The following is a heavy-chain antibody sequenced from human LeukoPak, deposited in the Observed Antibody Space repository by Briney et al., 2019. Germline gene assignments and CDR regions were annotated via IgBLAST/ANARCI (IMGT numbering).Heavy chain of an antibody. V-gene: IGHV1-24*01. CDR3: TTREIVVEPAQTSMVRGVLWRSDF. D-gene: IGHD3-10*01. Sequence: ASVKVSCKVSGDTLTELSMHWVRQAPGKGLEWMGGFDPKEGERVYAQNFQGRFTMTEETSSGTAYMELNSLRSEDTAVYYCTTREIVVEPAQTSMVRGVLWRSDFWGHGTLVTVSS. J-gene: IGHJ4*01. CDR1: GDTLTELS. CDR2: FDPKEGER.